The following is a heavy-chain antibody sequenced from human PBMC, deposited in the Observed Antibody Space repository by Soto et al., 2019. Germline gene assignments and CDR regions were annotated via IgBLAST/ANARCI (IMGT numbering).Heavy chain of an antibody. CDR3: ARGGDPDY. D-gene: IGHD2-21*02. Sequence: EVQLVESGGGLVQPGGCLRLSCVASGFTCNSYWMHWVRQAPGEGLMWVSRLQTDGSHPDYADSVKGRFTISRDNAKNTLYLQMNNLRAEDTAVYYCARGGDPDYWGQGTLVTVSS. J-gene: IGHJ4*02. V-gene: IGHV3-74*01. CDR2: LQTDGSHP. CDR1: GFTCNSYW.